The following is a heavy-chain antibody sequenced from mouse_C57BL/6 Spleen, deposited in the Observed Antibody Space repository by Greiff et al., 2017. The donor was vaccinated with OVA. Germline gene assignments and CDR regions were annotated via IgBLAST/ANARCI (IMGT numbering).Heavy chain of an antibody. CDR1: GFTFSSYA. CDR2: ISDGGSYT. J-gene: IGHJ2*01. D-gene: IGHD2-1*01. Sequence: DVKLVESGGGLVKPGGSLKLSCAASGFTFSSYAMSWVRQTPEKRLEWVATISDGGSYTYYPDNVKGRFTISRDNAKNNLYLQMSHLKSEDTAMYYCARDGNGNYEGYFDDWGQGTTLTVSS. CDR3: ARDGNGNYEGYFDD. V-gene: IGHV5-4*01.